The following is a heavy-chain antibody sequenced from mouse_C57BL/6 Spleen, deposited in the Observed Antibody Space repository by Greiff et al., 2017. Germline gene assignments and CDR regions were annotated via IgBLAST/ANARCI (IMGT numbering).Heavy chain of an antibody. V-gene: IGHV3-6*01. CDR2: ISYDGSN. CDR1: GYSITRGYY. D-gene: IGHD3-2*02. CDR3: ASDDSSRSVGFAY. Sequence: EVQLVESGPGLVKPSQSQSLTCTVTGYSITRGYYWNWIRQFPGKKLEWMGYISYDGSNNYNPPLKNRISNTRDTSKNQFFLKLNSVTTYDTATYYCASDDSSRSVGFAYCCQLTLVTVSA. J-gene: IGHJ3*01.